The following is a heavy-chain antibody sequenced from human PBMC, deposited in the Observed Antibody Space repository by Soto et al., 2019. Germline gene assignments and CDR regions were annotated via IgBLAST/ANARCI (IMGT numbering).Heavy chain of an antibody. CDR2: IYFSGST. CDR1: GDSISSGNYY. V-gene: IGHV4-30-4*01. CDR3: ARDYYDSSLGGVGAFDI. Sequence: SETLSLTCTVSGDSISSGNYYWSWLRQPPGKGLEWIGYIYFSGSTYYNPSLKSRITISVDTSKNQFSLKLSSVTAADTAVYYCARDYYDSSLGGVGAFDIWGQGTMVTVSS. J-gene: IGHJ3*02. D-gene: IGHD3-22*01.